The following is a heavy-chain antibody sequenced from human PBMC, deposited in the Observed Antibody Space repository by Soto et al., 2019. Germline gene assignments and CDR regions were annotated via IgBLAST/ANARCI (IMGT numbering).Heavy chain of an antibody. CDR1: GGSISSGGYS. Sequence: QLQLQESGSGLVKPSQTLSLTCAVSGGSISSGGYSWSWIRQPPGKGLEWIGYIYHSGSTYYNPSLQSRVTISVDRSKTQFSLKLSSVTAADTAVYYCGRAGGLGAVAVDYWGQGTLVTVSS. D-gene: IGHD6-19*01. CDR2: IYHSGST. V-gene: IGHV4-30-2*01. CDR3: GRAGGLGAVAVDY. J-gene: IGHJ4*02.